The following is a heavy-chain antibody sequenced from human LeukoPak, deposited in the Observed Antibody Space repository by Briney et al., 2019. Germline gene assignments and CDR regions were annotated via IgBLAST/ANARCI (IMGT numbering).Heavy chain of an antibody. CDR1: GFXFSSYS. V-gene: IGHV3-21*01. Sequence: GGSLRLSCAASGFXFSSYSINWVRQAPGKGREWVSSISSSSSYIYYADSVKGRFTISRDNAKNSLYLQMNSLRAEDTAVYYCARDSGYYFQYFQHWGQGTLVTVSS. D-gene: IGHD3-22*01. CDR3: ARDSGYYFQYFQH. CDR2: ISSSSSYI. J-gene: IGHJ1*01.